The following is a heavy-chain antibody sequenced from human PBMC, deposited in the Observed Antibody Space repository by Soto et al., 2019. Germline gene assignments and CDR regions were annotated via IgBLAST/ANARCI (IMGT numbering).Heavy chain of an antibody. V-gene: IGHV3-11*05. D-gene: IGHD4-17*01. CDR3: SRDRYGDSNFDY. Sequence: GGSLRLSCAASGFIFSDYYMSWIRQAPGKGLEWISYISSSGTDTNYADSVKGRFTISRDIAKNSLYLQMSSLRAEDTAVYYCSRDRYGDSNFDYWGQGTLVPVSS. CDR1: GFIFSDYY. CDR2: ISSSGTDT. J-gene: IGHJ4*02.